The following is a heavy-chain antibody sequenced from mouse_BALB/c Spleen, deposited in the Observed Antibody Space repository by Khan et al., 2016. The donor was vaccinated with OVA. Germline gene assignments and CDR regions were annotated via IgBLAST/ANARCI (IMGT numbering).Heavy chain of an antibody. J-gene: IGHJ4*01. CDR2: IWSDGST. Sequence: LQQSGPGLVAPSQSLSITCTISGFSLTNYGVHWVRQPPGKGLEWLVVIWSDGSTTYNSDLKSRLNISKDNSKSQVFLKMNSLQTDDTAMYYCARQPYYHYNIMDYWGQGTSVTVSS. CDR1: GFSLTNYG. V-gene: IGHV2-6-1*01. D-gene: IGHD2-10*01. CDR3: ARQPYYHYNIMDY.